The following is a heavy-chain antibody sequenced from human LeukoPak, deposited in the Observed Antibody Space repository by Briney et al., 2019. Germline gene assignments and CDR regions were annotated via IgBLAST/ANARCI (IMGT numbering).Heavy chain of an antibody. CDR2: ISGSGSST. Sequence: GGSLRLSCAASGFTFSSYAMSWVRQAPGKGLEWVAAISGSGSSTYYADSVKGRFSISRDNSKNTLYLQMNSLRAEDTAVYYCAKSRGVMIVVVITHTFDYWGQGTLVTVSS. D-gene: IGHD3-22*01. CDR3: AKSRGVMIVVVITHTFDY. J-gene: IGHJ4*02. V-gene: IGHV3-23*01. CDR1: GFTFSSYA.